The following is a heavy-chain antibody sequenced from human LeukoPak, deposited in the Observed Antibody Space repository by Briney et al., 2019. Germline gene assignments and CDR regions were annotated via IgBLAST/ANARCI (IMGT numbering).Heavy chain of an antibody. CDR3: ARDEAAAGYFDY. CDR1: GFTFSSYA. J-gene: IGHJ4*02. CDR2: ISYDGCNK. Sequence: GGSLRLSRAASGFTFSSYAMHWVRQAPGKGLEWVAVISYDGCNKYYADSVKGRFTISRDNSKNTLYLQMNSLRAEDTAVYYCARDEAAAGYFDYWGQGTLVTVSS. D-gene: IGHD6-13*01. V-gene: IGHV3-30-3*01.